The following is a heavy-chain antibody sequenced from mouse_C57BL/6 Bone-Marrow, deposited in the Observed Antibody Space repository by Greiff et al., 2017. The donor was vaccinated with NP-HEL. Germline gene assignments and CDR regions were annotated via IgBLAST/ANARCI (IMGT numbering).Heavy chain of an antibody. CDR2: INYDGSST. CDR3: ARERDGYYRGAMDY. D-gene: IGHD2-3*01. V-gene: IGHV5-16*01. J-gene: IGHJ4*01. CDR1: GFTFSDYY. Sequence: EVKLMESEGGLVQPGSSMKLSCTASGFTFSDYYMAWVRQVPEKGLEWVANINYDGSSTYYLDSLKSRFIISRDNAKNILYLQMSSLKSEDTATYYCARERDGYYRGAMDYWGQGTSVTVSS.